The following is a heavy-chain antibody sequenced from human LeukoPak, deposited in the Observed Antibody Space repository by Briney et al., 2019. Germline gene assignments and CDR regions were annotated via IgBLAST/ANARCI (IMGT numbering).Heavy chain of an antibody. D-gene: IGHD3-9*01. CDR2: IKEDGSDT. CDR3: ARHRYFYFDL. Sequence: GGSLRLSCAASGFTFSLHYMGWVRQTPGKGLEWVANIKEDGSDTFYVDSVKGRFTIFRGNAKNSVYLQMNILRAEDTAVYYCARHRYFYFDLWGQGTLVNVSS. V-gene: IGHV3-7*01. J-gene: IGHJ4*02. CDR1: GFTFSLHY.